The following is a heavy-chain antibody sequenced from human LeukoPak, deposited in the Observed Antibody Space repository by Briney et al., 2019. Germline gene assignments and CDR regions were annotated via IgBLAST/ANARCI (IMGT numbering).Heavy chain of an antibody. Sequence: PGGSLRLSCAASGFTFSSYATSWVRQAPGKGLEWVSAISGSGGSTYYADSVKGRFTISRDNSKNTLYLQMNSLRAEDTAVYYCAKFKAYGSGRYYFDYWGQGTLVTVSS. CDR1: GFTFSSYA. V-gene: IGHV3-23*01. J-gene: IGHJ4*02. D-gene: IGHD3-10*01. CDR3: AKFKAYGSGRYYFDY. CDR2: ISGSGGST.